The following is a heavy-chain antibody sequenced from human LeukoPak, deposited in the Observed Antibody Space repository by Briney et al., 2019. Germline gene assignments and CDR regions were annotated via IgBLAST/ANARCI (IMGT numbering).Heavy chain of an antibody. CDR3: ARHASVDGNWPRPLDY. Sequence: SETLSLTCAVYGGSVSGYYWSWIRQPPGKGLEWIGNIYYSGSTYYKPSLKTRVTISVDTSKNQFSLKLTSVTAADTAVYYCARHASVDGNWPRPLDYWGQGSLVTVSS. CDR2: IYYSGST. CDR1: GGSVSGYY. J-gene: IGHJ4*02. D-gene: IGHD6-19*01. V-gene: IGHV4-34*01.